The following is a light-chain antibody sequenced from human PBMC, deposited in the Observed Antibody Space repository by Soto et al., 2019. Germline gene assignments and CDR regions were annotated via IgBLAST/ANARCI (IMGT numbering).Light chain of an antibody. CDR2: DVS. CDR3: SSYTSSSPVV. CDR1: SSDVGGYNY. J-gene: IGLJ2*01. V-gene: IGLV2-14*01. Sequence: QSVLTQPASVSGSPGQSITISCTGTSSDVGGYNYVSWYQQHPGKAPKLMIYDVSNRPSGVSNRFSGSKSGNTASLTISGLHAEDAADYYCSSYTSSSPVVFGGGTKLTVL.